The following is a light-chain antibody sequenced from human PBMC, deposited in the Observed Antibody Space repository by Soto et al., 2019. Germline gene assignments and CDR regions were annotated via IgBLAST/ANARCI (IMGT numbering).Light chain of an antibody. V-gene: IGKV1-9*01. Sequence: IQVYHSPSALSASIGDRVTITCRASQGISSFLAWYQQKPGKAPKLLIYAASTLQSGVPSRFSGSGSGTDFTLTISSLQPEDFATYYCQQINSYPRTFGPGSKVDI. CDR1: QGISSF. J-gene: IGKJ3*01. CDR2: AAS. CDR3: QQINSYPRT.